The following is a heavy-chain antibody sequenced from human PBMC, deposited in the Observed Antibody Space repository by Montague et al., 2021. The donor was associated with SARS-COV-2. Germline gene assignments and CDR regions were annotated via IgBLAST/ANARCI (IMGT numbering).Heavy chain of an antibody. V-gene: IGHV3-33*01. CDR3: AREYDSNGYYYYGMDV. CDR1: GFTFSSYG. D-gene: IGHD4-11*01. CDR2: IWYDGNSK. J-gene: IGHJ6*02. Sequence: SLRLSCAASGFTFSSYGIHCVRQAPGKGLEWVAVIWYDGNSKYYADSVKGRFTISRDNSKNTLYLQMNSLRAEDTAVYYCAREYDSNGYYYYGMDVWGQGTTVTVSS.